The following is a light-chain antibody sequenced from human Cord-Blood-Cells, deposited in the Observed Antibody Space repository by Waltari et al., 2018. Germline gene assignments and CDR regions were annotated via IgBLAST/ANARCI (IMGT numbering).Light chain of an antibody. V-gene: IGKV1-13*02. CDR3: QQFNSYPLT. CDR1: QGISSS. CDR2: DAS. Sequence: AIQLTQSPSSLSASVGDSVPITFRGSQGISSSLAWYQQKPGKAPKLLIYDASRLESGVPARLSGSGSGTDFTLTISSLQPEDFANYYCQQFNSYPLTFGGGTKVEIK. J-gene: IGKJ4*01.